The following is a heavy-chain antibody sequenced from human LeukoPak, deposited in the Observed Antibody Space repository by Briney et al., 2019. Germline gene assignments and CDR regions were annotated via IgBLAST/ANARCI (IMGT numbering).Heavy chain of an antibody. Sequence: GGSLRLSCAASGFTFSSYSMNWVRQARGKGLEWVSSISSSSSYIYYADSVKGRFTISRDNAKNSLYLQMNSLRAEDTAVYYCARAVAGTGPYYYYYMEVWGKGTTVTVSS. CDR3: ARAVAGTGPYYYYYMEV. CDR2: ISSSSSYI. CDR1: GFTFSSYS. V-gene: IGHV3-21*01. J-gene: IGHJ6*03. D-gene: IGHD6-19*01.